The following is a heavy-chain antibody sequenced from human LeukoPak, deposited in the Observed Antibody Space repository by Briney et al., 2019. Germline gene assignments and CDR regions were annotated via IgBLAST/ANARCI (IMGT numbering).Heavy chain of an antibody. Sequence: WGSLRLSCAASGFPFDDYGMLWVRQGPGKGLEWVSFISWHGETTYYSDSVKGRFTISRDSGTNSLYLQMNRLRTEDTGFYYCAKDFGPRGVGATPQYWGQGTVVIVSS. V-gene: IGHV3-43D*03. D-gene: IGHD1-26*01. CDR1: GFPFDDYG. CDR2: ISWHGETT. CDR3: AKDFGPRGVGATPQY. J-gene: IGHJ4*02.